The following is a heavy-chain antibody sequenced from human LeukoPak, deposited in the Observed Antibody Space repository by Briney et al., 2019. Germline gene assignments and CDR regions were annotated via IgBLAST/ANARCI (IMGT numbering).Heavy chain of an antibody. CDR1: GGSISSYY. J-gene: IGHJ3*02. CDR2: IYYSGST. CDR3: ARHKFPRRGSYYAFDI. Sequence: PSETLSLTCTVSGGSISSYYWSWIRQPPGKGLEWIGYIYYSGSTNYNPSLKSRVTISVDTSKNQFSLKLSSVTAVDTAVYYCARHKFPRRGSYYAFDIWGQGTMVTVSS. V-gene: IGHV4-59*08. D-gene: IGHD1-26*01.